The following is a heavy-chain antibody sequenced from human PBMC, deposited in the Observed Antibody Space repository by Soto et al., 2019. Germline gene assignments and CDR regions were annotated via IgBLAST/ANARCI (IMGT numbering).Heavy chain of an antibody. J-gene: IGHJ5*02. CDR1: GDSISSGY. V-gene: IGHV4-59*01. D-gene: IGHD2-2*01. CDR2: ISHSGLR. CDR3: ATSNTTCPGCYS. Sequence: QVQLQESGPGLVKPSETLYVTFIVSGDSISSGYCTWIRQSPGKGLEWIGYISHSGLRHYRASLQSRLTMSVETSKNQFSLNLTFVTTADTAIYYCATSNTTCPGCYSWGQGTQVTVSS.